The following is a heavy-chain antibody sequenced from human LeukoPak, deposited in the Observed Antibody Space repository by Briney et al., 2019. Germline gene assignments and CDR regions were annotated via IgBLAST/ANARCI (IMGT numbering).Heavy chain of an antibody. V-gene: IGHV1-69*05. J-gene: IGHJ4*02. CDR1: GGTFSSYA. CDR3: ARSPMYSSGWYCYFDY. D-gene: IGHD6-19*01. Sequence: SVKVSCKASGGTFSSYAISWVRQAPGQGLEWMGRIIPIFGTANYAQTFQGRVTITTDESTSTAYMELSSLRSEDTAVYYCARSPMYSSGWYCYFDYWGQGTLVTVSS. CDR2: IIPIFGTA.